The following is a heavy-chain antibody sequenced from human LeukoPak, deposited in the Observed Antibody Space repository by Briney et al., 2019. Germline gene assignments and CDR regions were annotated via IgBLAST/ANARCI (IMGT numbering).Heavy chain of an antibody. CDR3: ATAVGGSWYLGWFDP. D-gene: IGHD6-13*01. CDR2: IYYSGST. CDR1: GGSISSSSYY. J-gene: IGHJ5*02. V-gene: IGHV4-39*01. Sequence: PSETLSLTCTVSGGSISSSSYYWGWIRQPPGKGLEWIGSIYYSGSTYYNPSLKSRVTISVDTSKNQFSLKLSSVTAADTAVYYCATAVGGSWYLGWFDPWGQGTLVTVSS.